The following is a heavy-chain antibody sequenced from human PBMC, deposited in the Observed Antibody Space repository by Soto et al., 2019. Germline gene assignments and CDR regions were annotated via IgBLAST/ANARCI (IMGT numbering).Heavy chain of an antibody. J-gene: IGHJ4*02. CDR2: ISYDGSNK. V-gene: IGHV3-30-3*01. Sequence: SLRLSCAASGFTFSSYAMHWVRQAPGKGLEWVAVISYDGSNKYYADSVKGRFTISRDNSKNTLYLQMNSLRAEDTAVYYCAKVSPLDIVRMVYAIQDGNDYWGQGTLVTVSS. CDR3: AKVSPLDIVRMVYAIQDGNDY. D-gene: IGHD2-8*01. CDR1: GFTFSSYA.